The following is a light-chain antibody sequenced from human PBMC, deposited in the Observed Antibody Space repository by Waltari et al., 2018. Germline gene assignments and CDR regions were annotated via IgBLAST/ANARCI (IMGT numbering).Light chain of an antibody. V-gene: IGLV8-61*01. Sequence: QTVVTQEPSFSVSPGGTVKLPCGLSYGSVSTSSHPSWYQQTPGQAPRTLIYSTNTRSSGVPDRFSGSILGNKAALTITGAQADDESDYYCVLYMGSGIKVFGGGTKLTVL. J-gene: IGLJ3*02. CDR3: VLYMGSGIKV. CDR1: YGSVSTSSH. CDR2: STN.